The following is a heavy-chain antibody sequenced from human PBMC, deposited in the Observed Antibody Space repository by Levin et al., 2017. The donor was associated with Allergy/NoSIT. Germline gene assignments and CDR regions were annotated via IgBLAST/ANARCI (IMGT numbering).Heavy chain of an antibody. CDR1: GFNFADYA. J-gene: IGHJ5*02. V-gene: IGHV3-49*03. CDR3: SRPIAVAYMHFDP. D-gene: IGHD6-19*01. Sequence: GGSLRLSCSASGFNFADYATSWFRQTPGKGLEWVGFIRSDTHGGTSELAASVKGRFTLSRDESKSIAYLQMNSLKTEDTGVYYCSRPIAVAYMHFDPWGQGTLVTVSS. CDR2: IRSDTHGGTS.